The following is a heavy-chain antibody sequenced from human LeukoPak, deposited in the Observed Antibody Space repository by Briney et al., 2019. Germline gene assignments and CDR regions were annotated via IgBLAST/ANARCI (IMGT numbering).Heavy chain of an antibody. CDR1: GGSLSSSSYY. J-gene: IGHJ4*02. V-gene: IGHV4-39*01. D-gene: IGHD6-19*01. Sequence: PSETLSLTCTVSGGSLSSSSYYWGWVRQPPGTGLEWLGSIYYSGSTYYNPSLKSRVTISVDTSKNQFSPKLSSVTAADTAVYYCARGTYSSGWYWLGVFFDYWGQGTVVTVSS. CDR2: IYYSGST. CDR3: ARGTYSSGWYWLGVFFDY.